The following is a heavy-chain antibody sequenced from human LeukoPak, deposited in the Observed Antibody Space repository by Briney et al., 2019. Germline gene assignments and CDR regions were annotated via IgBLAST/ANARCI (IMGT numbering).Heavy chain of an antibody. CDR3: FTVNDSVAN. D-gene: IGHD5-12*01. CDR2: IISRPSGGTT. Sequence: GGSLRLSCAASGFPLTNAWMGWARQAPGKGLEWVGRIISRPSGGTTDFAVPVQARFTISREDSKNTMYLHMNSLKTEDTAVYYCFTVNDSVANWGRGILVTVSS. V-gene: IGHV3-15*01. J-gene: IGHJ4*02. CDR1: GFPLTNAW.